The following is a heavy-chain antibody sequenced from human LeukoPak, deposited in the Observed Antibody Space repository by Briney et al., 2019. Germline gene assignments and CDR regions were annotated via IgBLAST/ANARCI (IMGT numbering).Heavy chain of an antibody. CDR3: ARAYCGGDCYPINWFDP. Sequence: PSETLSLTCTVSGGSISSYYWSWIRLPPGKGLEWIGEINHSGSTNYNPSLKSRVTISVDTSKNQFSLKLSSVTAADTAVYYCARAYCGGDCYPINWFDPWGQGTLVTVSS. V-gene: IGHV4-34*01. J-gene: IGHJ5*02. CDR2: INHSGST. CDR1: GGSISSYY. D-gene: IGHD2-21*01.